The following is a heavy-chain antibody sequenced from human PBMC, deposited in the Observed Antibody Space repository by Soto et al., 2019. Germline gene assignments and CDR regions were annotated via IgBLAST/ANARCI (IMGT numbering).Heavy chain of an antibody. D-gene: IGHD2-2*01. CDR1: GFTFSSYS. CDR3: ARDRWNREYCSSTRRYLNYYGMDV. CDR2: ISSSSSYI. Sequence: GGSLRLSCAASGFTFSSYSMNWVRQAPGKGLEWVSSISSSSSYIYYADSVKGRFTISRDNAKNSLYLQMNSLRAEDTAVYYCARDRWNREYCSSTRRYLNYYGMDVWGQGTTVTVYS. J-gene: IGHJ6*02. V-gene: IGHV3-21*01.